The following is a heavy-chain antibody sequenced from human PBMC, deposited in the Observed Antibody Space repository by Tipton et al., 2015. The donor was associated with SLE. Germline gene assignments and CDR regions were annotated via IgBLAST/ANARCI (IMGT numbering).Heavy chain of an antibody. J-gene: IGHJ6*03. D-gene: IGHD3-3*01. CDR3: VRGKPYDAIVDYYYMDV. CDR2: ISAYNGNT. CDR1: GYTFTTYG. V-gene: IGHV1-18*01. Sequence: QLVQSGAEVKKPGASVKVSCKASGYTFTTYGISWVRQAPGQGLEWMGWISAYNGNTNYAQKLQGRVTMTTDTSTSTAYMELRSLRSDDTAVYYCVRGKPYDAIVDYYYMDVWGKGTTVTVSS.